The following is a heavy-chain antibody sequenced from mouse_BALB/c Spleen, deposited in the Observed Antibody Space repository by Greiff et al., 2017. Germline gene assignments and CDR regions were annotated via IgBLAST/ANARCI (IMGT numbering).Heavy chain of an antibody. Sequence: EVMLVESGGGLVKPGGSLKLSCAASGFTFSSYAMSWVRQSPEKRLEWVAEISSGGSYTYYPDTVTGRFTISRDNAKNTLYLEMSSLRSEDTAMYYCARLHREYYFDYWGQGTTLTVSS. CDR3: ARLHREYYFDY. V-gene: IGHV5-9-4*01. CDR1: GFTFSSYA. J-gene: IGHJ2*01. CDR2: ISSGGSYT.